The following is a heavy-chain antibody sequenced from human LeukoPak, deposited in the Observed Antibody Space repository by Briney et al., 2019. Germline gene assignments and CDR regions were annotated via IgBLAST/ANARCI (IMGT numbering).Heavy chain of an antibody. CDR2: ISAYNGNT. V-gene: IGHV1-18*01. Sequence: ASVKVSCKASGYTFTSYGISGVRQAPGQGLEWMGWISAYNGNTNYAQKLQGRVTMTTDTSTSTAYMELRSLRSDDTAVYYCAADGGSGWPPGAFDIWGQGTMDTVSS. D-gene: IGHD6-19*01. CDR1: GYTFTSYG. CDR3: AADGGSGWPPGAFDI. J-gene: IGHJ3*02.